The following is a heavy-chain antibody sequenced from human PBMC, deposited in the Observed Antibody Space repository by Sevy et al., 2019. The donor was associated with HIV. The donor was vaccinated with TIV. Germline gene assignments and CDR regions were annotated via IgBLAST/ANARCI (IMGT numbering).Heavy chain of an antibody. CDR1: GFPVSSNY. D-gene: IGHD5-18*01. V-gene: IGHV3-66*01. Sequence: GGSLRLSCAASGFPVSSNYMSWVRQAPAKGLEWVSVIYSDGSTYDADSVKGRFTISRDNSKNTFYLQMNSLRVEDTAVYYCARGKSGYGYGLDYWGQGTLVTVSS. J-gene: IGHJ4*02. CDR3: ARGKSGYGYGLDY. CDR2: IYSDGST.